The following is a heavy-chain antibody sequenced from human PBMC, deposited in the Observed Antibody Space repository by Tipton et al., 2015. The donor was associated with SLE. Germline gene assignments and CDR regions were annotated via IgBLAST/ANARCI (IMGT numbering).Heavy chain of an antibody. V-gene: IGHV3-30*04. CDR2: TSYDGSDK. Sequence: SLRLSCAASGFTFSSYAMNWVRQAPGKGLEWVAVTSYDGSDKYYADSVKGRFTISRDNSKNTLYLQMNSLRAEDTAVYYCAKVDSSGLGAFDIWGQGTMVTVSS. D-gene: IGHD6-19*01. CDR1: GFTFSSYA. CDR3: AKVDSSGLGAFDI. J-gene: IGHJ3*02.